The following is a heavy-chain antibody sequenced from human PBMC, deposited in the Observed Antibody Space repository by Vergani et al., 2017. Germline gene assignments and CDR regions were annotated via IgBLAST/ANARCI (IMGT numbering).Heavy chain of an antibody. V-gene: IGHV3-33*01. Sequence: QVQLVESGGGVVQPGRSLRLPCAASGFTFSSYGMHWVRQAPGKGLDWGAVIWYDGSNKYYADSVKGRFTISRDNSKNTLYLQMNSLRAEDTAVYYCAMTMLRYCSSTSCPPADYWGQGTLVTVSS. CDR2: IWYDGSNK. CDR3: AMTMLRYCSSTSCPPADY. D-gene: IGHD2-2*01. CDR1: GFTFSSYG. J-gene: IGHJ4*02.